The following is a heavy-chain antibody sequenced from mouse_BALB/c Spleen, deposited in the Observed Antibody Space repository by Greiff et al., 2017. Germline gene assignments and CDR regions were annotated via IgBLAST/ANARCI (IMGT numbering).Heavy chain of an antibody. CDR2: ISSGGSYT. V-gene: IGHV5-6*01. CDR1: GFTFSSYG. Sequence: EVQGVESGGDLVKPGGSLKLSCAASGFTFSSYGMSWVRQTPDKRLEWVATISSGGSYTYYPDSVKGRFTISRDNAKNTLYLQMSSLKSEDTAMYYCARRYDACYAMDDWGQGTSVTVSS. D-gene: IGHD2-14*01. J-gene: IGHJ4*01. CDR3: ARRYDACYAMDD.